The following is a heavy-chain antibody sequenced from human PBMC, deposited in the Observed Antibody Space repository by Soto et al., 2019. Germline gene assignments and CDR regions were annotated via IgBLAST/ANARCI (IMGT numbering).Heavy chain of an antibody. CDR3: ARGVDYGDYAIDY. D-gene: IGHD4-17*01. J-gene: IGHJ4*02. Sequence: QVQLVESGGGVVQPGRSLRLSCPASGFTFSSYGMHWVRQAPGKGLEWVAVIWYDGSNIYYADSVRGRFTISRDNSKNTLFLQMNSLRAEDTALYYCARGVDYGDYAIDYWGQGTLVTVSS. V-gene: IGHV3-33*01. CDR1: GFTFSSYG. CDR2: IWYDGSNI.